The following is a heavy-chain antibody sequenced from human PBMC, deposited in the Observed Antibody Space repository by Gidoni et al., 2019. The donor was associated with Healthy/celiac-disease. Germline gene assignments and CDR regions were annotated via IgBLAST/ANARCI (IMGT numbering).Heavy chain of an antibody. CDR3: ARHNDYYDSSGYYSPDY. CDR2: IYSGGST. Sequence: EVQLVESGGGLVQPGGSLRLSCAASGFTVSSNYMSWVRQAPGKGLEWVSVIYSGGSTYYADSVKGRFTISRDNSKNTLYLQMNSLRAEDTAVYYCARHNDYYDSSGYYSPDYWGQGTLVTVSS. V-gene: IGHV3-66*04. CDR1: GFTVSSNY. J-gene: IGHJ4*02. D-gene: IGHD3-22*01.